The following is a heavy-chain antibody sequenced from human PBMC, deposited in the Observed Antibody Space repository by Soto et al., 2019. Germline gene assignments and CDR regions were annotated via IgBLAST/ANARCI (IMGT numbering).Heavy chain of an antibody. V-gene: IGHV1-69*12. CDR2: LMPIFRTP. Sequence: QVQLEQSGAEVKKPGSSVKVSCKASGGTFSNSSISWVRQAPGQGLEWMGGLMPIFRTPDYARRFQGRVTITADESTSTAYMELSGLRPDDTAVYYCARDKDRQHLGGNYYYILDVWGQGTTVTVSS. J-gene: IGHJ6*02. CDR3: ARDKDRQHLGGNYYYILDV. CDR1: GGTFSNSS.